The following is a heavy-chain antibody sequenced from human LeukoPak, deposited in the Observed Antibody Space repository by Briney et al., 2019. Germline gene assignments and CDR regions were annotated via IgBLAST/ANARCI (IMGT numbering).Heavy chain of an antibody. CDR3: AKDDFGSLEY. CDR1: RFAFSVSW. D-gene: IGHD3-10*01. V-gene: IGHV3-74*03. CDR2: IKSDGSGT. Sequence: GGSLRLSCAASRFAFSVSWMHWVSQAPGKGLVWVSVIKSDGSGTAYADSVKGRFTISRDNAKNTVYLQMNSLRDEDTAVYYCAKDDFGSLEYWGQGTLVTVSS. J-gene: IGHJ4*02.